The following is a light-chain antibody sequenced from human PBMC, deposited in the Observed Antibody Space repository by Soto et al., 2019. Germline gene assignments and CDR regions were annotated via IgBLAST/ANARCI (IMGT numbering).Light chain of an antibody. CDR2: GAS. Sequence: EIVMTQSPATLSVSPGERATLSCSASQSVSSNLAWYQQKPGQAARLLIYGASTRATGITARFSGSGSGTEFTLTISSLQSEDFAVFYCQPYNNWPQTVGPGTQVEIK. J-gene: IGKJ1*01. CDR3: QPYNNWPQT. V-gene: IGKV3-15*01. CDR1: QSVSSN.